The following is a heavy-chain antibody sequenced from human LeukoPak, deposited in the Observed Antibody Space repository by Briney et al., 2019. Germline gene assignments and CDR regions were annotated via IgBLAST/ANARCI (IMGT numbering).Heavy chain of an antibody. D-gene: IGHD3-10*01. CDR3: ARDVESLLWFGLDY. CDR2: ISYDGSNK. Sequence: GGSLRLSCAASGFTFSSYGMHWVRQAPGKGLEWVAVISYDGSNKYYADSVKGRFTISRDNAKNSLYLQMNSLRAEDTAVYYCARDVESLLWFGLDYWGQGTLVTVSS. CDR1: GFTFSSYG. V-gene: IGHV3-30*03. J-gene: IGHJ4*02.